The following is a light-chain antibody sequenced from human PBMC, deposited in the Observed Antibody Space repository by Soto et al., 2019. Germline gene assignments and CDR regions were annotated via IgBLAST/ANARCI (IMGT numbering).Light chain of an antibody. J-gene: IGKJ2*01. Sequence: EIVLTQSPGTLSLSPGERATLSCRASQSVSSSYLAWYQQKPGQAPRVLIYGASSRATGIPDRFSGSGSGTGFTLTISRLEPEDFAVYFCQQYGNSPPNTFGQGTKVEIK. CDR3: QQYGNSPPNT. CDR1: QSVSSSY. V-gene: IGKV3-20*01. CDR2: GAS.